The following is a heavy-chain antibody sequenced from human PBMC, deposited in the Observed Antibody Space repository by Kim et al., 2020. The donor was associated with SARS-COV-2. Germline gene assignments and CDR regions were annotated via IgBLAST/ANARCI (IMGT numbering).Heavy chain of an antibody. J-gene: IGHJ4*02. Sequence: GRHKYNPSLKSRVTISVATSKNPFSLRLTSVTAADTAVYYCARGYKATVGFWGQGTLVTVSS. D-gene: IGHD4-17*01. V-gene: IGHV4-34*01. CDR2: GRH. CDR3: ARGYKATVGF.